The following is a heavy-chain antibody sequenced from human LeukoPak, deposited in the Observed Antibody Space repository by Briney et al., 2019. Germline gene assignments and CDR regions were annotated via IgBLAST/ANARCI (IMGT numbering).Heavy chain of an antibody. J-gene: IGHJ6*02. CDR1: GFTVSSNY. Sequence: TGGSLRLSCAASGFTVSSNYMSWVRQAPGKGLEWVSVIYSGGSTYYADSVKGRFTISRDNSKNTLYLQMSSLRAEDTAVYYCARDALYYGMDVWGQGTTVTVSS. V-gene: IGHV3-66*01. CDR3: ARDALYYGMDV. CDR2: IYSGGST.